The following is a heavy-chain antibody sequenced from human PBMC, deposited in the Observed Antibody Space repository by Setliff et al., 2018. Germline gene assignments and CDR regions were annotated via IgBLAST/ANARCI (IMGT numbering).Heavy chain of an antibody. J-gene: IGHJ5*02. CDR3: VRGFTIFGVVKLERWFDP. D-gene: IGHD3-3*01. CDR2: IYHNGNT. CDR1: DGSFSDYF. Sequence: PSETLSLTCAVYDGSFSDYFWSWIRQPPGKGLEWIGYIYHNGNTNFNPSLKTRVTMSVDTSKNQFALNLTSVTAADTAVYYCVRGFTIFGVVKLERWFDPWGQGTLVTVSS. V-gene: IGHV4-59*01.